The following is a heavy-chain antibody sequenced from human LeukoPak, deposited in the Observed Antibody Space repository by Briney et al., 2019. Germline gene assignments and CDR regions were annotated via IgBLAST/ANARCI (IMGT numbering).Heavy chain of an antibody. D-gene: IGHD1-26*01. V-gene: IGHV4-39*01. CDR2: IYYSGST. Sequence: SETLSLTCTVSGGSISSSSYYWGWLRQSPGKGLEWIGSIYYSGSTNYNPSLKSRVTISVDTYKTQFSLKLSSVTAADTAVYYCARHTVGATLGYYFDYWGQGTLVTVSS. CDR1: GGSISSSSYY. J-gene: IGHJ4*02. CDR3: ARHTVGATLGYYFDY.